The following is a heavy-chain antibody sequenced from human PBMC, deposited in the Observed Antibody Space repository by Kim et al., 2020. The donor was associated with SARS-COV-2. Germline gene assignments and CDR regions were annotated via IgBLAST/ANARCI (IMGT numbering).Heavy chain of an antibody. J-gene: IGHJ4*02. Sequence: YTNYADSVQGRLTISRDNAQNSLYLQMNSLRAEDTAVYYCARVGAELPDYWGQGTLVTVSS. V-gene: IGHV3-11*06. D-gene: IGHD1-7*01. CDR3: ARVGAELPDY. CDR2: YT.